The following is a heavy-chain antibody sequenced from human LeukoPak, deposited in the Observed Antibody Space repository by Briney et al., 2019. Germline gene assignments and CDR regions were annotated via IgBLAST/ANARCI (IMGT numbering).Heavy chain of an antibody. CDR1: GGSISSSSYY. CDR2: IYYSGST. Sequence: SETLSLTCTVSGGSISSSSYYWGWIRPPPGKGLEWIGSIYYSGSTYYNPSLKSRVTISVDTSKNQFSLKLSSVTAADTAVYYCARGTYYYDSSGYYYASTAPWYFDLWGRGTLVTVSS. V-gene: IGHV4-39*07. D-gene: IGHD3-22*01. CDR3: ARGTYYYDSSGYYYASTAPWYFDL. J-gene: IGHJ2*01.